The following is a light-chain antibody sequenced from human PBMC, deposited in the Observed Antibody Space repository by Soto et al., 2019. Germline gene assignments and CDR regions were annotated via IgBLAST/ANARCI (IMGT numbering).Light chain of an antibody. J-gene: IGKJ2*01. V-gene: IGKV1-39*01. Sequence: DIDMTQAPSSLSASVGDRFTITCRAGQDVVNYLNWYQQKPGKAPRLLIYAASSLQSGVPSRFSGSGSGTTFTLTITDLQPEDVATYYCQQSRTTAYTFAQGTKVDIK. CDR3: QQSRTTAYT. CDR1: QDVVNY. CDR2: AAS.